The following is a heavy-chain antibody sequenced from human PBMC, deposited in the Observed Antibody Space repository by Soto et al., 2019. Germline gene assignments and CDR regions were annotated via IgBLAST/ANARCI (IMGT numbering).Heavy chain of an antibody. CDR2: IIPAVGTA. CDR3: ARLWQGFFDY. J-gene: IGHJ4*02. Sequence: QVQLVQSGAEVKKPGSSVNVSCKASGGTFSSYAISWVRQAPGQGLEWMGSIIPAVGTADYAQKFQGRVTITADESARTAYMEVSSLTSEDTAVYYCARLWQGFFDYWGQGTLVTVSS. D-gene: IGHD2-21*01. CDR1: GGTFSSYA. V-gene: IGHV1-69*18.